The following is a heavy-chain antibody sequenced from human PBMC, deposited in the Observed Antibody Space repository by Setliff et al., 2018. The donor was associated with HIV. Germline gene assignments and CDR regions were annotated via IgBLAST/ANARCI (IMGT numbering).Heavy chain of an antibody. Sequence: ETLSLTCTVSGGSISSHYWSWIRQPPGKGLEWIGGIYYSGSTHYNPSLKSRVTISVDTSKNQFSLKLSSVTAADTAVYYCARIAGYSSGWYFDYWGQGTLVTVSS. V-gene: IGHV4-59*11. D-gene: IGHD6-19*01. J-gene: IGHJ4*02. CDR2: IYYSGST. CDR1: GGSISSHY. CDR3: ARIAGYSSGWYFDY.